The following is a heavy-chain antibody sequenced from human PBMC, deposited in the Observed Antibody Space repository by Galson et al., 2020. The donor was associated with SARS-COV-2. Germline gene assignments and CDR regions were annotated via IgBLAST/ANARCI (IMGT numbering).Heavy chain of an antibody. CDR3: ARGRRGLVPSPVLGLGPYYSYYYMDV. J-gene: IGHJ6*03. V-gene: IGHV4-34*01. CDR1: GASLSGSP. Sequence: SETLSLTCAVYGASLSGSPWTWLRLSPEKGLEWIGEINLGGTTNYSPSLKSRVTXXXXXXXXHFSLNPGSVTAAETVLYYCARGRRGLVPSPVLGLGPYYSYYYMDVWGNGTTVTVSS. CDR2: INLGGTT. D-gene: IGHD3-16*01.